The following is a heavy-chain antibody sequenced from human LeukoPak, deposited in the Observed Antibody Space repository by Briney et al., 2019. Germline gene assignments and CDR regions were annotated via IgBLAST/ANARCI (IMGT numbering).Heavy chain of an antibody. V-gene: IGHV4-61*01. CDR2: IYYSGST. Sequence: PSETLSLTCTVSGGSVSSGSYCWSWIRQPPGKGLEWIGYIYYSGSTNYNPSLKSRVTISVDTSKNQFSLKLSSVTAADTAVYYCARDRDGYFDYWGQGTLVTVSS. J-gene: IGHJ4*02. CDR1: GGSVSSGSYC. D-gene: IGHD5-24*01. CDR3: ARDRDGYFDY.